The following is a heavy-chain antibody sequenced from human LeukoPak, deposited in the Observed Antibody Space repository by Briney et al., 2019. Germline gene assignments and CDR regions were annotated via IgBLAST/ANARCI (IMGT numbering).Heavy chain of an antibody. CDR3: ASLTNDYGDYGGSY. V-gene: IGHV4-39*07. J-gene: IGHJ4*02. D-gene: IGHD4-17*01. CDR1: GGSISSGSYY. CDR2: IYYSGST. Sequence: SETLSLTCTVSGGSISSGSYYWGWIRQPPGKGLEWIGSIYYSGSTYYNPSLKSRVTISVDTSKNQFSLKLSSVTAADTAVYYCASLTNDYGDYGGSYWGQGTLVTVSS.